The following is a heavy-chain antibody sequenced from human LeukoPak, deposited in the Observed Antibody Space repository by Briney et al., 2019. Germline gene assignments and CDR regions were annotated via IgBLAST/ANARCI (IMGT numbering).Heavy chain of an antibody. CDR3: AKMARMTRQVYYMDV. V-gene: IGHV3-23*01. Sequence: GGSLRLSCAASGFTFSSYAMSWARQAPGKGLEWVSALYGSGETTYYADSEKGRFTVSRDNSKNTLYLQMDGLRAEDTAVYYCAKMARMTRQVYYMDVWGKGATVTVSS. D-gene: IGHD5-24*01. J-gene: IGHJ6*03. CDR2: LYGSGETT. CDR1: GFTFSSYA.